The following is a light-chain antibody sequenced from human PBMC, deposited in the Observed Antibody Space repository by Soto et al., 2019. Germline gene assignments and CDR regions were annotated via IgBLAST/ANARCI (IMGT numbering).Light chain of an antibody. CDR3: RSYTSSNTWV. CDR2: DVS. J-gene: IGLJ2*01. CDR1: SSDVGGYDY. V-gene: IGLV2-14*03. Sequence: QSVLTQPASVSGSPGQSITISCTGTSSDVGGYDYVSWYQHHPGKAPKLMIYDVSNRPSGVSNRFSGSKSGNTASLTISGLQAEEGADYYCRSYTSSNTWVFGGGTKLTVL.